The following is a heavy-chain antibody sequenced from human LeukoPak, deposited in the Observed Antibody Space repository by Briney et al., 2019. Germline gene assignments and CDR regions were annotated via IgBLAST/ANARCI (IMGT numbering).Heavy chain of an antibody. CDR1: GGSISSYY. V-gene: IGHV4-4*07. Sequence: PSETLSLTCTVSGGSISSYYWSWIRQPAGKGLEWIGRIYTSGSTNYNPSLKSRVTISVDTSKNQFSLKLSSVTAADTAVYYCARQRVGLKWELLEGYYFDYWGQGTLVTVSS. J-gene: IGHJ4*02. CDR2: IYTSGST. D-gene: IGHD1-26*01. CDR3: ARQRVGLKWELLEGYYFDY.